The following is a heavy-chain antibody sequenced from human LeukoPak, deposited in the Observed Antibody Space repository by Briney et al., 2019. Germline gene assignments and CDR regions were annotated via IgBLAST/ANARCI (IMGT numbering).Heavy chain of an antibody. D-gene: IGHD1-26*01. Sequence: TSSETLSLTCTVSGGSISSYYWSWIRQPPGKGLEWIGYIYYSGSTYYNPSLKSRVTISVDTSKNQFSLKLSSVSAADTAMYYCATSRGDYWGQGTLVTVSS. CDR1: GGSISSYY. CDR2: IYYSGST. CDR3: ATSRGDY. V-gene: IGHV4-59*04. J-gene: IGHJ4*02.